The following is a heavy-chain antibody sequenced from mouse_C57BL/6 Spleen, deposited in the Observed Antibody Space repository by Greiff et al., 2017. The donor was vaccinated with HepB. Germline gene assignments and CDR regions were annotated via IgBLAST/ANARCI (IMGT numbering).Heavy chain of an antibody. D-gene: IGHD1-1*01. CDR3: ARQGYYGSSPWFAY. CDR1: GFTFSSYT. Sequence: EVQLKESGGGLVKPGGSLKLSCAASGFTFSSYTMSWVRQTPEKRLEWVATISGGGGNTYYPESVKGRFTISRDNAKNTLYLQMSSLRSEDTALYYCARQGYYGSSPWFAYWGQGTLVTVSA. V-gene: IGHV5-9*01. CDR2: ISGGGGNT. J-gene: IGHJ3*01.